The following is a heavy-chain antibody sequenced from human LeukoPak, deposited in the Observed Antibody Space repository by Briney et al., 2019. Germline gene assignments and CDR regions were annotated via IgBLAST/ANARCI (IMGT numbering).Heavy chain of an antibody. Sequence: GGSLRLSCAASGFTISANYMNWVPQAPGKGLEWVSIIFSTGNTYYADSVQGRFTISRDNSKNTLYLQMDSLRAEDTAVYYCASVFWNGHWGQGTLVTVSS. J-gene: IGHJ4*02. CDR3: ASVFWNGH. CDR1: GFTISANY. D-gene: IGHD3-3*01. CDR2: IFSTGNT. V-gene: IGHV3-66*01.